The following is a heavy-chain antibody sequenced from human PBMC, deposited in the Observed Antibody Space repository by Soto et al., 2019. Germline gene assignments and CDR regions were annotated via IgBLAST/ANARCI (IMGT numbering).Heavy chain of an antibody. V-gene: IGHV4-34*01. CDR1: GGSFSGYY. Sequence: SSETLSLTCAVYGGSFSGYYWSWIRQPPGKGLEWIGEINHSGSTNYNPSLKSRVTISVDTSKNQFSLKLSSVTAADTAVYYCARGSSSWYGGLDYWGQGTLVTVSS. CDR2: INHSGST. D-gene: IGHD6-13*01. J-gene: IGHJ4*02. CDR3: ARGSSSWYGGLDY.